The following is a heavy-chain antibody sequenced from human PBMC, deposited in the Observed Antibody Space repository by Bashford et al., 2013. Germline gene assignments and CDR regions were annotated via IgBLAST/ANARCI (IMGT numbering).Heavy chain of an antibody. CDR2: INPNSGGT. CDR3: ARVGEDYGGNSDYYYYGMDV. D-gene: IGHD4-23*01. Sequence: ASVKVSCKASGYTFTGYYMHWVRQAPGQGLEWMGWINPNSGGTNYAQKFQGRVTMTRDTSISTAYMELSRLRSDDTAVYYCARVGEDYGGNSDYYYYGMDVWGQGTTVTVSS. V-gene: IGHV1-2*02. J-gene: IGHJ6*02. CDR1: GYTFTGYY.